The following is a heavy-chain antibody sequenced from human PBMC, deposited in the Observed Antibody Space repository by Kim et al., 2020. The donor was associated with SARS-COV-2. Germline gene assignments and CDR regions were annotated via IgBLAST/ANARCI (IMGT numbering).Heavy chain of an antibody. D-gene: IGHD3-10*01. CDR2: ISSCGSST. V-gene: IGHV3-23*01. CDR1: GFTFSSYP. Sequence: GGSLRLSCAASGFTFSSYPMSWVRQAPGKGLEWVSAISSCGSSTYYADSVKGRFTISRDNSKNTLFLQMNSLRAEDTAVYYCAKDGLMYYGSGSHFDYWGQGTLVTVSS. CDR3: AKDGLMYYGSGSHFDY. J-gene: IGHJ4*02.